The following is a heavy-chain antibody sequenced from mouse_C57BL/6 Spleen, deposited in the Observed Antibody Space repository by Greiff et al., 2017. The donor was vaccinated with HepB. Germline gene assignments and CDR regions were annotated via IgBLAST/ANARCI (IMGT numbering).Heavy chain of an antibody. Sequence: VQLQQSGAELVRPGASVKLSCTASGFNIKDAYMHWVKQRPEQGLEWIGWIDPENGDTEYASKFQGKATITADTSSNTAYLQRSSLTSEDTAVYYCTSQEPYAMDYWGQGTSVTVSS. V-gene: IGHV14-4*01. D-gene: IGHD3-2*02. CDR1: GFNIKDAY. J-gene: IGHJ4*01. CDR2: IDPENGDT. CDR3: TSQEPYAMDY.